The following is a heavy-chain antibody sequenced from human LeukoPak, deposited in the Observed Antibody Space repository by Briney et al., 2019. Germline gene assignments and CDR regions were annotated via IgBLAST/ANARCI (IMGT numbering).Heavy chain of an antibody. V-gene: IGHV3-23*01. D-gene: IGHD1-26*01. J-gene: IGHJ6*03. CDR3: AKNRGAGSHYYYHMNV. CDR1: GFTFSSYA. Sequence: GGSLRLSCAASGFTFSSYAMSWVRQAPGKGLEWVSAISGSGGSTYYADFVKGRFTISRDNSKNTLYLQVNSLRAEDTAVYYCAKNRGAGSHYYYHMNVWGKGTTVTVSS. CDR2: ISGSGGST.